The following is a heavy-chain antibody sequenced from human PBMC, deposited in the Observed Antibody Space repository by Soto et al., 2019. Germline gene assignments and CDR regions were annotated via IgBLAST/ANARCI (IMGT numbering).Heavy chain of an antibody. D-gene: IGHD6-19*01. J-gene: IGHJ6*02. V-gene: IGHV3-30*18. Sequence: GGSLRLSCAASGFTFSSYGMHWVRQAPGKGLEWVAVISYDGSNKYYADSVKGRFTISRDNSKNTLYLKMNSLRAEDTAVYYCAKDPDTYSSGWDYYYYGMDVWGQGTTVTVSS. CDR1: GFTFSSYG. CDR3: AKDPDTYSSGWDYYYYGMDV. CDR2: ISYDGSNK.